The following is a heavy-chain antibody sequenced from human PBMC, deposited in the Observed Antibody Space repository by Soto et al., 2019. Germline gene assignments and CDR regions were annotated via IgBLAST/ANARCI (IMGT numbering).Heavy chain of an antibody. J-gene: IGHJ3*02. Sequence: GGSLRLSCAASGFTFDDYAMHWVRQAPGKGLEWVSGISWNSGSIGYADSVKGRFTISRDNSKNTLYLQMNSLRAEDTAVYYCARDLYYYDSSGYYYGGLGAFDIWGQGTMVTVSS. D-gene: IGHD3-22*01. V-gene: IGHV3-9*01. CDR2: ISWNSGSI. CDR1: GFTFDDYA. CDR3: ARDLYYYDSSGYYYGGLGAFDI.